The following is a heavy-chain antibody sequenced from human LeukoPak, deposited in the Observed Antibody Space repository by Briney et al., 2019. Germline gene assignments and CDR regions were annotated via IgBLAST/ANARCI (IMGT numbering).Heavy chain of an antibody. V-gene: IGHV3-9*01. Sequence: PGRSLRLSCAASGFTFDDYAMHWVRQAPGKGLEWVSGISWNSGSIGYADSVKGRFTISRDNAKNSLYLQMNSLRAEDTALYYCAKDFIDCSSTSCYDAYYGMDVWGQGTTVTVSS. J-gene: IGHJ6*02. D-gene: IGHD2-2*01. CDR1: GFTFDDYA. CDR3: AKDFIDCSSTSCYDAYYGMDV. CDR2: ISWNSGSI.